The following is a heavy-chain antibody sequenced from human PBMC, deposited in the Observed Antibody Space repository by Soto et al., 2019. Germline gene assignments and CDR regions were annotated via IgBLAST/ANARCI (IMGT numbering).Heavy chain of an antibody. D-gene: IGHD2-2*03. Sequence: EVQLVESGGGLVQPGGSLKLSCAASGFTFSGSAMHWVRQAAGKGLEWVGRIRSKANSYATAYGASVKGRFTISRDDSKNSAYLQMNRLKTEDTAVYYCIGYCRTTSCYASYFDYWGQGTVVTVSS. CDR2: IRSKANSYAT. CDR1: GFTFSGSA. CDR3: IGYCRTTSCYASYFDY. J-gene: IGHJ4*02. V-gene: IGHV3-73*02.